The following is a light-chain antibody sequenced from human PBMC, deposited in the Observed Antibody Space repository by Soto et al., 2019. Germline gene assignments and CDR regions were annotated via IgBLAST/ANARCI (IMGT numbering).Light chain of an antibody. J-gene: IGKJ3*01. V-gene: IGKV1-16*01. CDR2: ATS. CDR1: KGINNY. Sequence: DIQMTQSPPSLSASVGDRVTITCRASKGINNYLAWFQQQPGTAPKPLIYATSTLHSGVPSRFSGSGSGTEFTLTISSLQPEDFATYYCQQVYDNPLTFGPGTKVQIK. CDR3: QQVYDNPLT.